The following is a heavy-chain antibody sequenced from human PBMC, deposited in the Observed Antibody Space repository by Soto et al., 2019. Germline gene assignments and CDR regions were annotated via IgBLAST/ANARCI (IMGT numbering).Heavy chain of an antibody. CDR1: GFTFSNYW. CDR3: AAILGMDV. CDR2: IKKDGSEK. Sequence: EVQLVESGGGLVQPGGSLRLSCAVSGFTFSNYWMSWVRQAPGKGLEWVANIKKDGSEKYYVDSVKGRFIISRDNGKKSLYLQMNDLRAEDTAVYYFAAILGMDVWGQGTTVTVSS. J-gene: IGHJ6*02. V-gene: IGHV3-7*05. D-gene: IGHD3-3*02.